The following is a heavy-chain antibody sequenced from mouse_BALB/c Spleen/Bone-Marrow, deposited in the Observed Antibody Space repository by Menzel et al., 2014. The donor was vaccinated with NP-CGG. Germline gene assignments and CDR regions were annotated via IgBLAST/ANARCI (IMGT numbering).Heavy chain of an antibody. D-gene: IGHD1-2*01. V-gene: IGHV1-7*01. Sequence: VQLQQSGAELAKPGASVKMSCKASGYTFTSYWMHWVKQRPGQGLEWIGYINPSAGYTEYNQKFKDKATLTADKSPSTAYMQLSSLTSEDSAVYYCARSPHYYDLDYWGQGTTLTVSS. CDR2: INPSAGYT. CDR1: GYTFTSYW. J-gene: IGHJ2*01. CDR3: ARSPHYYDLDY.